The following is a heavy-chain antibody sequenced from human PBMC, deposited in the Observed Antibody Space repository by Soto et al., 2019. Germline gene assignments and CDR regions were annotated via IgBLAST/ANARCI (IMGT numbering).Heavy chain of an antibody. CDR3: ARRTGRYCTSGVFYGYYYYGMDV. Sequence: QVQLVQSGAEVKKPGSSVKVSCKASGGTFSSYAISWVRQAPGQGLEWMGGIIPIFGTANYAQKFQGRVTITADESTSTAYMERSSLRSEDTAVYYCARRTGRYCTSGVFYGYYYYGMDVWGQGTTVTVSS. CDR2: IIPIFGTA. V-gene: IGHV1-69*01. D-gene: IGHD2-8*01. CDR1: GGTFSSYA. J-gene: IGHJ6*02.